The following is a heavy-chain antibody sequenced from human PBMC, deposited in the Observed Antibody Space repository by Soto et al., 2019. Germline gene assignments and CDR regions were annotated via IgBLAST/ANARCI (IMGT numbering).Heavy chain of an antibody. J-gene: IGHJ4*02. CDR1: GFTFSSYG. CDR3: ATLGFPYSGYHCEWRNVLDY. Sequence: GGSLRLSCAASGFTFSSYGMHWVRQAPGKGLEWVAVIWYDGSNKYYADSVKGRFTISRDNSKNTLYLQMNSLRAEDTAVYFCATLGFPYSGYHCEWRNVLDYWAQRTSVTVSS. CDR2: IWYDGSNK. D-gene: IGHD5-12*01. V-gene: IGHV3-33*01.